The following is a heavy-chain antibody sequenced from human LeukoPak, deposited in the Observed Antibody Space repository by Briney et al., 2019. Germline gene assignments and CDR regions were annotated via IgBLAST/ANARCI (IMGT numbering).Heavy chain of an antibody. D-gene: IGHD1-26*01. CDR1: GGSFSGYY. CDR3: VLVGSYYYYYMDV. J-gene: IGHJ6*03. V-gene: IGHV4-34*01. Sequence: SETLSLTCAVYGGSFSGYYWSWIRQPPGKGLEWIGSIYYSGSTYYNPSLKSRVTISVDTSKNQFSLKLSSVTAADTAVYYCVLVGSYYYYYMDVWGKGTTVTISS. CDR2: IYYSGST.